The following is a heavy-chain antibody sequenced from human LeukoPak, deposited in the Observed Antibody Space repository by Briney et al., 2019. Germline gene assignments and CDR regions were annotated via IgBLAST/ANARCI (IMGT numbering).Heavy chain of an antibody. J-gene: IGHJ4*02. CDR1: GFTFSSYA. Sequence: GGSLRLSCAASGFTFSSYAMSWVRQAPGKGLEWVSTNSGSGEDTYYAGSVKGRFTISRDNSKNTLYLEMNSLREEDTAVYYCAKGGYSSSWSYYFDYWGQGTLVTVSS. V-gene: IGHV3-23*01. CDR2: NSGSGEDT. CDR3: AKGGYSSSWSYYFDY. D-gene: IGHD6-13*01.